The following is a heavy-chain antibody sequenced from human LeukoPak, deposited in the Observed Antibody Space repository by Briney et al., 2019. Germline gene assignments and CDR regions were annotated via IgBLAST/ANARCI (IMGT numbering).Heavy chain of an antibody. CDR3: ARHFAEYSSGWHRSSRYYYYGMDV. Sequence: GASVKVSCKASGGTFSSYAISWVRQAPGQGLEWMGRIIPILGIANYAQKFQGRVTITADKSTSTAYMELSSLKASDTAMYYCARHFAEYSSGWHRSSRYYYYGMDVWGQGTTVTVSS. CDR1: GGTFSSYA. J-gene: IGHJ6*02. V-gene: IGHV1-69*04. CDR2: IIPILGIA. D-gene: IGHD6-19*01.